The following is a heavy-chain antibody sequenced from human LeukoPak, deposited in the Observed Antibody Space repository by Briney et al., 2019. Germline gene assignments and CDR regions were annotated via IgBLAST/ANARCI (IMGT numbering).Heavy chain of an antibody. CDR3: ALGQLTWAFDI. J-gene: IGHJ3*02. D-gene: IGHD4/OR15-4a*01. CDR2: MNPNSGNT. CDR1: GGTFSSYA. Sequence: ASVKVSCKASGGTFSSYAINWVRQATGQGLEWMGWMNPNSGNTGYAQKFQGRVTITRNTSISTAYMELSSLRSEDTAVYYCALGQLTWAFDIWGQGTMVTVSS. V-gene: IGHV1-8*03.